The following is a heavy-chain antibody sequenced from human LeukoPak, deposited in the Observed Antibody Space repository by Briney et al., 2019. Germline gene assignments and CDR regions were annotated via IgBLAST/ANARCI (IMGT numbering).Heavy chain of an antibody. V-gene: IGHV3-23*01. D-gene: IGHD6-19*01. J-gene: IGHJ4*02. Sequence: PGGSLRLSCAASGFIFSNYGMNWVRQAPGKGLEWVAAISASGSATSYADSVRGRFTISRDNSKSTTYLQMNSLRAEDMAVYYCARAEGSVAATELDYWGQGTLVTVSS. CDR3: ARAEGSVAATELDY. CDR2: ISASGSAT. CDR1: GFIFSNYG.